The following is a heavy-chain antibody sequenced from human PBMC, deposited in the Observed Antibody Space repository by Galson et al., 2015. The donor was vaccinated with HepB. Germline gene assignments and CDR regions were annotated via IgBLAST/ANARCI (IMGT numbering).Heavy chain of an antibody. CDR1: GGSISSGSYY. J-gene: IGHJ3*02. CDR2: IYTSGST. Sequence: TLSLTCTVSGGSISSGSYYWSWIRQPAGKGLEWIGRIYTSGSTNYNPSLKSRVTMSVDTSKNQFSLKLSSVTAADTAVYYCARQDTAMVDAFDIWGQGTMVTVSS. V-gene: IGHV4-61*02. D-gene: IGHD5-18*01. CDR3: ARQDTAMVDAFDI.